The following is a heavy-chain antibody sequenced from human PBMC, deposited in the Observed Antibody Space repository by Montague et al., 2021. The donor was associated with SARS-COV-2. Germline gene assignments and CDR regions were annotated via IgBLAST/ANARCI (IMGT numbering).Heavy chain of an antibody. J-gene: IGHJ6*02. Sequence: SETLSLTCTVSGGSISSYYWTWIRQPPGKGLESIGYIYHNGSTKYNPSLKSRVTISVDTSKNQFSLKLSSVSVADTAVYYRAGGGGNSADYYNYTMDVWGQGTTVTVFS. CDR1: GGSISSYY. CDR2: IYHNGST. D-gene: IGHD4-23*01. CDR3: AGGGGNSADYYNYTMDV. V-gene: IGHV4-59*01.